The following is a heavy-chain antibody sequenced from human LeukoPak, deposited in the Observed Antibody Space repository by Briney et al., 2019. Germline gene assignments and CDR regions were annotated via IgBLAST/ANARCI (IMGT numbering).Heavy chain of an antibody. J-gene: IGHJ6*02. CDR1: GGSVSSGSYY. CDR3: ARDTMAGYYYYGMDV. D-gene: IGHD6-19*01. Sequence: PSETLSLTCTVSGGSVSSGSYYWSWIRQPPGKGLEWIGYIYYSGSTNYNPSLKSRVTISVDTSKNQFSLKLSSVTAADTAVYYCARDTMAGYYYYGMDVWGQGTTVTVSS. CDR2: IYYSGST. V-gene: IGHV4-61*01.